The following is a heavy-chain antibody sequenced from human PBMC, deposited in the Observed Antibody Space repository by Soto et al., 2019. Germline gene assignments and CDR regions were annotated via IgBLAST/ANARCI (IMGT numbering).Heavy chain of an antibody. J-gene: IGHJ6*02. V-gene: IGHV3-15*01. CDR3: TTDPIAANPGYYYYGMDV. D-gene: IGHD2-15*01. CDR2: IKSKTDGGTT. Sequence: PGGSLRLSCAASGFTFSNAWMSWVRQAPGKGLEWVGRIKSKTDGGTTDYAAPVKGRFTISRDDSKNTLYLQMNSLKTEDTAVYYCTTDPIAANPGYYYYGMDVWGQGTRVSVSS. CDR1: GFTFSNAW.